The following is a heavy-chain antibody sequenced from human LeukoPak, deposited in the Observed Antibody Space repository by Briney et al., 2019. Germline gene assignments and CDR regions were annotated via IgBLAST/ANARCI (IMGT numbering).Heavy chain of an antibody. Sequence: PGGSLRLSGAASGFTFSSYAMSSVRQAPGKGLEWVSAISGSGGSTYYADSVKGRFTISRDNSKYTLYLQMNSLRAEDTAVYYCAKYPRGGFDPWGQGTLVTVSS. V-gene: IGHV3-23*01. CDR1: GFTFSSYA. J-gene: IGHJ5*02. D-gene: IGHD3-16*01. CDR2: ISGSGGST. CDR3: AKYPRGGFDP.